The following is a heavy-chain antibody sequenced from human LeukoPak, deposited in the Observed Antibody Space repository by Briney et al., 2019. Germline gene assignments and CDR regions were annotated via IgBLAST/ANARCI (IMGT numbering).Heavy chain of an antibody. Sequence: SETLSLTCAVYGGSFSGYYWSWIRQPPGKGLEWIGEINHSGSTNYNPSLKSRVTISVDTSKNQLSLKLSSVTAADTAVYYCARERRPQTPDVWGQGTTVTVSS. V-gene: IGHV4-34*01. D-gene: IGHD2-15*01. CDR2: INHSGST. CDR1: GGSFSGYY. J-gene: IGHJ6*02. CDR3: ARERRPQTPDV.